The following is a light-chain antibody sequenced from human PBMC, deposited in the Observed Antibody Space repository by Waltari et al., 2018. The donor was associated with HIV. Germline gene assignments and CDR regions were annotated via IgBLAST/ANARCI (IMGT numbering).Light chain of an antibody. Sequence: DIQMTQSPSSLSASIGDRVTIACRGSQNIGTFLNWYHHKPGTAPKLLIFAASSLQTGVPSRFTGAGSGTDFTLTITSLHPDDFATYYCQQSYSPPCTFGQGTKLEI. V-gene: IGKV1-39*01. CDR3: QQSYSPPCT. CDR2: AAS. J-gene: IGKJ2*01. CDR1: QNIGTF.